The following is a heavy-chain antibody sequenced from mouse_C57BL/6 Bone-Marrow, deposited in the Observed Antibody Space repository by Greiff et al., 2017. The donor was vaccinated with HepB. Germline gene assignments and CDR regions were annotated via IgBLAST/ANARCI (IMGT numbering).Heavy chain of an antibody. CDR3: ARELFITTVVGYEYFDV. D-gene: IGHD1-1*01. CDR1: GYTFTGYW. J-gene: IGHJ1*03. Sequence: VKVVESGAELMKPGASVKLSCKATGYTFTGYWIEWVKQRPGHGLEWIGGILPGSGSTNYNEKFKGKATFTADTSSNTAYMQLSSLTTVDSAIYYCARELFITTVVGYEYFDVWGTGTTVTVSS. CDR2: ILPGSGST. V-gene: IGHV1-9*01.